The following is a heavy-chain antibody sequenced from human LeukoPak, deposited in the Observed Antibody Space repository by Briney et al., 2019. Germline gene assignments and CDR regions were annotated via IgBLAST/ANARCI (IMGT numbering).Heavy chain of an antibody. J-gene: IGHJ3*02. CDR3: ARQGYDILTGYIDAFDI. Sequence: SETLSLTCTVSGGSISSYYWSWIRQPPGKGLEWIGYISYSGSTNYNPSLKSRVTISIVTSKKQFSVKLRSVTAADPAIYYCARQGYDILTGYIDAFDIWGQGTMVTVSS. V-gene: IGHV4-59*08. CDR1: GGSISSYY. CDR2: ISYSGST. D-gene: IGHD3-9*01.